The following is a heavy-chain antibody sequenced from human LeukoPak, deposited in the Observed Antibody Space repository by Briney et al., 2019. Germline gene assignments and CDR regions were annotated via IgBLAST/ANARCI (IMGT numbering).Heavy chain of an antibody. D-gene: IGHD6-6*01. J-gene: IGHJ6*02. CDR2: ISSSGSTI. CDR3: AKGVTKDSSSRYYYYYGMDV. CDR1: GFTFSDYY. V-gene: IGHV3-11*01. Sequence: GGSLRLSCAASGFTFSDYYMSWIRQAPGKGLEWVSYISSSGSTIYYADSVKGRFTISRDNAKNSLYLQMNSLRAEDTAVYYCAKGVTKDSSSRYYYYYGMDVWGQGTTVTVSS.